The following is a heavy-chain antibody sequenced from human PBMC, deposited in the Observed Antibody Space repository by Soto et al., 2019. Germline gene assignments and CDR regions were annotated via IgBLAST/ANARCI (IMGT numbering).Heavy chain of an antibody. V-gene: IGHV1-18*01. J-gene: IGHJ4*02. Sequence: QVQLVQSGSEVKKPGASVRVTCKASGYTFRNYGISWVREAPGQGLEWMGWVSAYNRNRNYAQKFEARVIMTDDTAPSTAYLESRGLRSDDTAIYYCARDRQWEPLLYWGQGTLVTVSS. CDR3: ARDRQWEPLLY. CDR1: GYTFRNYG. D-gene: IGHD1-26*01. CDR2: VSAYNRNR.